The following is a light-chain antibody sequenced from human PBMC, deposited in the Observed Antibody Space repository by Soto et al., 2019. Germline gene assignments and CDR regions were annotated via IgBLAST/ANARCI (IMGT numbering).Light chain of an antibody. Sequence: EIVLTQSPGTLSLSPGERATLSCMSSQSVSSSYLAWYQQKPGQAPRLLIYGASSRATGIPDRFSGSGSGTDFTLTISRLGPDDVAEYYCQQYGSSPWPFGQGTKVEIK. CDR1: QSVSSSY. J-gene: IGKJ1*01. CDR3: QQYGSSPWP. CDR2: GAS. V-gene: IGKV3-20*01.